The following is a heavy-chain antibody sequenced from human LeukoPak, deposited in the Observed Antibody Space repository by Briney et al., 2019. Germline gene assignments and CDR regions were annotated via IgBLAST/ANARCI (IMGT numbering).Heavy chain of an antibody. D-gene: IGHD6-19*01. CDR1: RDSITTSSYY. CDR3: ARRDNSGWNYFDY. CDR2: IYYSGST. V-gene: IGHV4-61*05. J-gene: IGHJ4*02. Sequence: SETLSLTCTVSRDSITTSSYYWSWIRQPPGKGLEWIGYIYYSGSTNYNPSLKSRVTISVDTSKNQFPLKLSSVTAADTAVYYCARRDNSGWNYFDYWGQGTLVTVSS.